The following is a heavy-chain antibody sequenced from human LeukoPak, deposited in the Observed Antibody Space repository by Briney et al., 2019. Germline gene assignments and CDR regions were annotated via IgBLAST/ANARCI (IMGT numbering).Heavy chain of an antibody. CDR1: GYTFTGYY. D-gene: IGHD2-2*01. Sequence: ASVRVSCKASGYTFTGYYMHWVRQAPGQGLEWMGWINPNSGGTNFAQKFQGRVTMTRDTSISTAYMELSRLRSDDTAVYYCARGDCSSTTCYDWFDPWGQGTLVTVSS. J-gene: IGHJ5*02. V-gene: IGHV1-2*02. CDR2: INPNSGGT. CDR3: ARGDCSSTTCYDWFDP.